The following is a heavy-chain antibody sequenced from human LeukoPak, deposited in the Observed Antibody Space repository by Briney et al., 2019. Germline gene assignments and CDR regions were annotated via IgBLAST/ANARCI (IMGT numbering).Heavy chain of an antibody. Sequence: GGSLRLSCAASGFTFTNYGMHRVRQAPGKGLEWVAVISYVGSNKYYADSVKGRFTISRDNSKNTLYLQMNSLRPEDTAAYYCAKDVGYDYGHYYNRDIWGQGTTVTVSS. J-gene: IGHJ6*02. CDR1: GFTFTNYG. CDR2: ISYVGSNK. V-gene: IGHV3-30*18. CDR3: AKDVGYDYGHYYNRDI. D-gene: IGHD5-12*01.